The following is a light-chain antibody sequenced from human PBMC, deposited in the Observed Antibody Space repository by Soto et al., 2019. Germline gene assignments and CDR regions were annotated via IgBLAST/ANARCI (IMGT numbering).Light chain of an antibody. V-gene: IGLV2-11*01. CDR3: CSYAGRYTHDV. CDR2: DVS. J-gene: IGLJ1*01. CDR1: SSDVGAYNY. Sequence: QSVLTQPRSVSGSPGQSVTISCTGTSSDVGAYNYVSWYQQHPGKGPKLMIYDVSERPSGVPDRFSGSKSGDTASLTISGLQAEDEADYYCCSYAGRYTHDVFGTGTKVTVL.